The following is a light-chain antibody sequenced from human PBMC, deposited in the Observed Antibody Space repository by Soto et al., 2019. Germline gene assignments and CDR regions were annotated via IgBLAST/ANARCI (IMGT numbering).Light chain of an antibody. CDR2: EVT. CDR3: SSYAGSDNVL. J-gene: IGLJ2*01. CDR1: SSDVGGYNY. V-gene: IGLV2-8*01. Sequence: QSALTQPPSASGSPGQSVTISCTGISSDVGGYNYVSWYQQHPGKAPKLMIYEVTKRPSGVPDRFSGSRSGDTASLTVSGLQAEDEADYYCSSYAGSDNVLFGGGTKLTV.